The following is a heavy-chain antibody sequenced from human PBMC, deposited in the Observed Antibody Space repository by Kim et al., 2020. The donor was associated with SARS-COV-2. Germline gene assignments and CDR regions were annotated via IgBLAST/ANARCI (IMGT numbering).Heavy chain of an antibody. CDR2: LDHSGTA. CDR3: ARHKRGTVTTPLFYFDR. D-gene: IGHD4-17*01. Sequence: SETLSLTCTVSGDSIRTTNFYWAWLRQPPGKGLEWIGSLDHSGTAYYNRTLESRLLMSIDVSKNQFSLKVTSMTATDTAVYSCARHKRGTVTTPLFYFDRWGQGTLVTVAS. CDR1: GDSIRTTNFY. J-gene: IGHJ4*02. V-gene: IGHV4-39*01.